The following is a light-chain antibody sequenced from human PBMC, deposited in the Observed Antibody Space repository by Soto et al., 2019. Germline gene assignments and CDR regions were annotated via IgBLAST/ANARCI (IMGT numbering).Light chain of an antibody. V-gene: IGKV1-5*03. CDR3: QQYNSSPT. J-gene: IGKJ1*01. CDR2: KAS. CDR1: QSISSW. Sequence: DIQMTQSPSTLSASVGDRVTITCRASQSISSWLAWYQQKPGKAPKLLNYKASSLESGVPSRFSGSGSGTEFTLTISSQQPDDFATYYCQQYNSSPTFGQGTKVEIK.